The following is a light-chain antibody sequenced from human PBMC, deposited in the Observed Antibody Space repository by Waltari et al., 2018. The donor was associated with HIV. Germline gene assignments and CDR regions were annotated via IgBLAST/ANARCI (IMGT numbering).Light chain of an antibody. CDR3: QQSYSTPWT. V-gene: IGKV1-39*01. Sequence: DIQMTQSPSSLSASVGDRVTLTCRARQNINSYVNWYQQRPGKAPELLIYATPSLQSGVPSRFSGSGSGTDFTLTISSLQPEDFATYYCQQSYSTPWTFGPGTKVDVK. CDR1: QNINSY. CDR2: ATP. J-gene: IGKJ3*01.